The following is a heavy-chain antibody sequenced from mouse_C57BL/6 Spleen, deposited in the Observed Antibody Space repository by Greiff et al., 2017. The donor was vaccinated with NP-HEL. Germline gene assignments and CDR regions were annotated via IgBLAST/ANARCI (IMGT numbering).Heavy chain of an antibody. CDR2: IYPGSGST. D-gene: IGHD1-1*01. Sequence: QVQLQQPGAELVKPGASVKMSCKASGYTFTSYWITWVKQRPGQGLEWIGDIYPGSGSTNYNEKFKSKATLTVDTSASTAYMQLSSLTSEDSAVYYCARSAGSSPYYAMDYWGQGTSVTVSS. J-gene: IGHJ4*01. CDR3: ARSAGSSPYYAMDY. CDR1: GYTFTSYW. V-gene: IGHV1-55*01.